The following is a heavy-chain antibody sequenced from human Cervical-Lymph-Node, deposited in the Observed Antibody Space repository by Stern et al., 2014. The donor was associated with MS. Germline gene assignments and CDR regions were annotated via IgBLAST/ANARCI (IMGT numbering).Heavy chain of an antibody. CDR3: ARRVSSSGWFDP. CDR1: GFSFDEYA. V-gene: IGHV3-9*01. D-gene: IGHD6-6*01. J-gene: IGHJ5*02. Sequence: EEQLVESGGGLVQPGRSLRLSCAASGFSFDEYAMDWVRQAPGKGLEWGSGITWNSGRVDYADSVKGRFTISRDNGENSVYLQMNSLRPEDAALYYCARRVSSSGWFDPWGQGTVVTVSS. CDR2: ITWNSGRV.